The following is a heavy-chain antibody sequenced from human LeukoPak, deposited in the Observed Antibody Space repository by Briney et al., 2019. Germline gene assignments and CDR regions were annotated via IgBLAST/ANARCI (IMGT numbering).Heavy chain of an antibody. V-gene: IGHV4-59*08. D-gene: IGHD6-13*01. Sequence: SETLSLTCTVSGGSISSDYWSWIRQPPGKGLEWIGYIYYRGSTNYNPSLKRRVTISVDTSKNQFSLKLSSVTAADTAVYYCASSVAAAGKVDYWGQGTLVTVSS. CDR1: GGSISSDY. CDR2: IYYRGST. J-gene: IGHJ4*02. CDR3: ASSVAAAGKVDY.